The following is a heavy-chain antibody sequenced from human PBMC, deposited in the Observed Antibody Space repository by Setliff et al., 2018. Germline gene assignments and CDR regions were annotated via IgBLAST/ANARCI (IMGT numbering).Heavy chain of an antibody. CDR1: GFTFTGYS. J-gene: IGHJ5*02. CDR3: ARDLFSSSWYDH. D-gene: IGHD6-19*01. V-gene: IGHV1-2*02. CDR2: TNLVDGET. Sequence: ASVKVSCKASGFTFTGYSIHWVRQAPGQGLEWVGWTNLVDGETRYARKFQGRVTMTRDTSITTAYMEISSLTSDDTAVYYCARDLFSSSWYDHWGQGTRVTVSS.